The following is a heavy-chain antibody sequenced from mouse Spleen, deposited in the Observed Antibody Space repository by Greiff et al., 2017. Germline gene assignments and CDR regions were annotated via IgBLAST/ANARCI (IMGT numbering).Heavy chain of an antibody. CDR2: IDPANGNT. Sequence: EVQLQQSGAELVKPGASVKLSCTASGFNIKDTYMHWVKQRPEQGLEWIGRIDPANGNTKYDPKFQGKATITADTSSNTAYLQLSSLTSEDTAVYYCARSDGYYVEAMDYWGQGTSVTVSS. CDR3: ARSDGYYVEAMDY. V-gene: IGHV14-3*02. CDR1: GFNIKDTY. D-gene: IGHD2-3*01. J-gene: IGHJ4*01.